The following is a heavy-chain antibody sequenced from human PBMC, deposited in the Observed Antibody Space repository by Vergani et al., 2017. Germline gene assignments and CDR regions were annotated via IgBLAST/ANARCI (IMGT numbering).Heavy chain of an antibody. V-gene: IGHV3-23*01. CDR2: ISSDGGST. D-gene: IGHD3-10*01. J-gene: IGHJ4*02. CDR3: ARDFSYYYGSGSYYMD. CDR1: GFTFSTYA. Sequence: EVQLLESGGGLVQPGGSLRLSCAASGFTFSTYAMTWVRQAPGKGLEWVSTISSDGGSTYYADSVKGRFTITRDNAKKFIYLQMNSLRADDTAVYYCARDFSYYYGSGSYYMDWGQGTLVTVSS.